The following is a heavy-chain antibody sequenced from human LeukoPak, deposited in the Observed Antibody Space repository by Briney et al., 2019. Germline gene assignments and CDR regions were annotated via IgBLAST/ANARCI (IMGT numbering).Heavy chain of an antibody. CDR1: GFTFSSYA. D-gene: IGHD3-3*01. CDR3: AKGDYTRARPYYYHMDV. CDR2: ISTGGGST. V-gene: IGHV3-23*01. J-gene: IGHJ6*03. Sequence: GGSLRLACAASGFTFSSYAMAWVRHAPGKGLEWVSAISTGGGSTYYADSVKGRFTISRDNSKHTLCLQMNSLRVEDTAVYYCAKGDYTRARPYYYHMDVWGKGTTVTVSS.